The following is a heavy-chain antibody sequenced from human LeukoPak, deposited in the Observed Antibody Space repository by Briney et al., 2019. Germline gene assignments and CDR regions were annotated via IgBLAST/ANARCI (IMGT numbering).Heavy chain of an antibody. CDR2: IYYSGTT. CDR1: GGSISSHF. V-gene: IGHV4-59*11. J-gene: IGHJ3*02. Sequence: SETLSLTYTVSGGSISSHFWSWIRQPPGKGLEWIGYIYYSGTTNYNPSLKSRVTISVDTSKNQFSLKLSSVTAADTAVYYCARADIVVVVAAPIPDAFDIWGQGTMVTVSS. CDR3: ARADIVVVVAAPIPDAFDI. D-gene: IGHD2-15*01.